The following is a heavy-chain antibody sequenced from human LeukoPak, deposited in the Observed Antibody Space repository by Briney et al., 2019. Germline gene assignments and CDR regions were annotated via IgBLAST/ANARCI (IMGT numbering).Heavy chain of an antibody. D-gene: IGHD6-13*01. V-gene: IGHV3-74*01. CDR2: INTDGSTR. Sequence: PGGSLRLSCSASGFNFSSYWMHWVRQAPGKGLEWVSRINTDGSTRNYADSVKGRSTISRDNAKNTLFLQMNSLRAEDTAVYYCAREQEHIAGAKDYWGQGTLVTFSS. CDR1: GFNFSSYW. J-gene: IGHJ4*02. CDR3: AREQEHIAGAKDY.